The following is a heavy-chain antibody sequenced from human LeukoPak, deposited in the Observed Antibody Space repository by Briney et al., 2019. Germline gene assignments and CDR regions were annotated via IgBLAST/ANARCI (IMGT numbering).Heavy chain of an antibody. Sequence: SETLSLTCEVSGGSFSGYYWTWIRQSPGKGLEWIGEIYHSGSTNYNPSLKSRVTTSVDPSKNQVSLKLTSVTAADTAVYYCARVNYFDSGGYYWWFDPWGQGTLVTVSS. D-gene: IGHD3-22*01. CDR2: IYHSGST. V-gene: IGHV4-34*01. CDR1: GGSFSGYY. CDR3: ARVNYFDSGGYYWWFDP. J-gene: IGHJ5*02.